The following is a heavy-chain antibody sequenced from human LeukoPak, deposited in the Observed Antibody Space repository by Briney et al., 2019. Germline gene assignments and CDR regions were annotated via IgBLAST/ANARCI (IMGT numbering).Heavy chain of an antibody. D-gene: IGHD3-10*01. CDR1: GGSISSYY. J-gene: IGHJ4*02. Sequence: SETLSLTCTVSGGSISSYYWSWIWQPAGKGLEWIGRIYTSGSTNYNPSLKNRVTMSVDTSKNQFSLKLSSVTAADTAVYYCATTLPGNYGSGSYTFDYWGQGTLVTVSS. CDR2: IYTSGST. CDR3: ATTLPGNYGSGSYTFDY. V-gene: IGHV4-4*07.